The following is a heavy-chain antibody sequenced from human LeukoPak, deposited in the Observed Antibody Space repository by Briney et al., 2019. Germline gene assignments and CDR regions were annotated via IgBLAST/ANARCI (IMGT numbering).Heavy chain of an antibody. J-gene: IGHJ5*02. CDR1: GGSISSYY. CDR3: ARHAAGTWSWFDP. D-gene: IGHD1/OR15-1a*01. V-gene: IGHV4-59*08. Sequence: PSETLSLTCTVSGGSISSYYWSWIRHPPGEGREWVGYIYYSGSTNYNPSLKSRVTISVDTSKNQFSLKVSSVTAADTAVYYCARHAAGTWSWFDPWGQGTLVTVSS. CDR2: IYYSGST.